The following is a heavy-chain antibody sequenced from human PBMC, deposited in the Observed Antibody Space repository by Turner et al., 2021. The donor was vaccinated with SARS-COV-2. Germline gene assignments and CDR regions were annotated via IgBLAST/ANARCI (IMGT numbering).Heavy chain of an antibody. CDR2: IYYSGTT. CDR3: ARQAAGQGLDY. D-gene: IGHD3-10*01. CDR1: GGSISSSSYF. J-gene: IGHJ4*02. V-gene: IGHV4-39*01. Sequence: QVQLQESGPGLVKPSETLSLTCTVSGGSISSSSYFWGWIRQPPTKELEWIGSIYYSGTTYYNPSLKSRVSLSIDPSKNQFSLNLTSVTAADMALFYCARQAAGQGLDYWGRGILVTVSS.